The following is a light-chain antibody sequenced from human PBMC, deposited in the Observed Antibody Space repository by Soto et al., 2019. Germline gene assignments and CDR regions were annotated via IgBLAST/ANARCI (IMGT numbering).Light chain of an antibody. CDR2: GAS. CDR3: QQYNNWPPLT. V-gene: IGKV3-15*01. J-gene: IGKJ4*01. CDR1: QSVSSN. Sequence: EMLMTKSQSPLSVSPGKGATLSARPSQSVSSNLAGYQQNPGQAPSLPIYGASTRATGIPARFSGSGSGTEFTLTISSLQSEDFAVYYCQQYNNWPPLTFGGGTKVGIK.